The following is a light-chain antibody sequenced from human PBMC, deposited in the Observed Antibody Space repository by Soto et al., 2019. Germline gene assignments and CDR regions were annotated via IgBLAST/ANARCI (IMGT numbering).Light chain of an antibody. CDR1: NSDVGGYNY. CDR3: CSYAGSYTLI. J-gene: IGLJ2*01. Sequence: QSALTQPRSVSGSPGQSVAISCTGTNSDVGGYNYVSWYQQHPGKAPKLMIYDVRKRPSGVPDRFSGSKSGNTASLTISGLQAEDEADYYCCSYAGSYTLIFGGGTQLTVL. V-gene: IGLV2-11*01. CDR2: DVR.